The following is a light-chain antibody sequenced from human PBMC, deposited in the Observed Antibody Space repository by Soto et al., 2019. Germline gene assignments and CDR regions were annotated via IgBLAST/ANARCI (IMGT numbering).Light chain of an antibody. J-gene: IGKJ1*01. Sequence: EIVLTQSPGTLSLSPGERATLSCRASQTISGTYLAWYQQKPGQAPRLLIYSSSSRAAGVSDRFSGSGSGTDFSLTINRLEPEDFAMYYCQQYGRSPTWTFGQGTKVDIK. V-gene: IGKV3-20*01. CDR2: SSS. CDR3: QQYGRSPTWT. CDR1: QTISGTY.